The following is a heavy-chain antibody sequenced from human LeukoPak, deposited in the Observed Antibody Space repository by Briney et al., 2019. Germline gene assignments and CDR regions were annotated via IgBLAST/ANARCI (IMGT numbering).Heavy chain of an antibody. CDR3: AREVDDSSGYYVDY. J-gene: IGHJ4*02. CDR2: INSDGSST. CDR1: GFTFSSYG. D-gene: IGHD3-22*01. V-gene: IGHV3-74*01. Sequence: GGSLRLSCAASGFTFSSYGMHWVRQAPGKGLVWVSRINSDGSSTTYADSVKGRFTVSRDNAKNTLYLQMNSLRAEDTAVYYCAREVDDSSGYYVDYWGQGTLVTVSS.